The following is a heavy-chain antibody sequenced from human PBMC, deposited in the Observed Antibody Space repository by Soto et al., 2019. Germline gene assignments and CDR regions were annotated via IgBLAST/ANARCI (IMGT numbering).Heavy chain of an antibody. CDR1: GFTFSSYN. CDR3: ARDLGYGDPTWPYFDY. J-gene: IGHJ4*02. V-gene: IGHV3-48*02. D-gene: IGHD4-17*01. CDR2: ISSSSSTI. Sequence: EVQLVESGGGLVQPGGSLRLSCAASGFTFSSYNMNWVRQAPGKGLEWVSYISSSSSTIYYADSVKGRFTISRDNAKNSLYLQMNILRDEDTAVYYCARDLGYGDPTWPYFDYWGQGTLVTVSS.